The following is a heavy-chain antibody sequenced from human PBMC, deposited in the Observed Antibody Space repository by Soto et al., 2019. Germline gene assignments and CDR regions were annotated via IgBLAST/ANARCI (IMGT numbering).Heavy chain of an antibody. Sequence: GASVKVSCKASGYTFTSYAMHWVRQAPGQRLEWMGWINAGNGNTKYSQKFQGRVTITRDTSASTAYMELSSLRSEDTAVYYCARDEGVVVAATPYFQHWGQGTLVTVSS. V-gene: IGHV1-3*01. CDR1: GYTFTSYA. CDR3: ARDEGVVVAATPYFQH. CDR2: INAGNGNT. J-gene: IGHJ1*01. D-gene: IGHD2-15*01.